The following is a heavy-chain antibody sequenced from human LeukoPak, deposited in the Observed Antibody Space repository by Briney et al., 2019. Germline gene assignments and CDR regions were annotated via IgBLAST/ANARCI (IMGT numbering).Heavy chain of an antibody. Sequence: GGSLRLSCAASGFTLSDYYMSWIRQAPGEGLEWVSFISNSGNTIYYADSEKGRFTISRDTAKNSLYLQMDSLRAEDTAVYYCSRGDCSGTSCYADYWGRGTLVTVSS. CDR1: GFTLSDYY. J-gene: IGHJ4*02. CDR2: ISNSGNTI. CDR3: SRGDCSGTSCYADY. D-gene: IGHD2-2*01. V-gene: IGHV3-11*01.